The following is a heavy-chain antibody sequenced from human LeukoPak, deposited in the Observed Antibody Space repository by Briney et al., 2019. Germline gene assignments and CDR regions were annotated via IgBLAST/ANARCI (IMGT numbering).Heavy chain of an antibody. CDR1: GFTFSSYA. CDR3: AKSVKVTYVDY. CDR2: ISGSGGST. V-gene: IGHV3-23*01. Sequence: GGSLRLSCAASGFTFSSYAMSWVRQAPGKGLEWVLAISGSGGSTYYADSAKGRFTISRDNSKNTLYLQMNSLRAEDTAVYYCAKSVKVTYVDYWGQGTLVTVSS. J-gene: IGHJ4*02. D-gene: IGHD2-21*02.